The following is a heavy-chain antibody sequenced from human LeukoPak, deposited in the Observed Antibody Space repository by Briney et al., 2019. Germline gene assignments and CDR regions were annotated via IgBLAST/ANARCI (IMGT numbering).Heavy chain of an antibody. V-gene: IGHV3-66*01. J-gene: IGHJ4*02. Sequence: GGSLRLSCAASGFTVSSNYMSWVRQAPGKGLEWVSVIYSGGSTYYADSVKGRFTISRDNSKNTLYLQMNSLRAEDTAVYYCARSGSDFWSAHYWGQGTLVTVSS. CDR3: ARSGSDFWSAHY. D-gene: IGHD3-3*01. CDR1: GFTVSSNY. CDR2: IYSGGST.